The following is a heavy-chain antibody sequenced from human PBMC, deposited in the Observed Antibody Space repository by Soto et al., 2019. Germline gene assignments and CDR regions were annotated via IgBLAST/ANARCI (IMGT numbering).Heavy chain of an antibody. CDR2: IGTSGKTI. J-gene: IGHJ6*02. CDR3: ARDPAIYSGKFDYGLDV. D-gene: IGHD4-4*01. CDR1: GFTFSSYE. Sequence: VGSLRLSCAVSGFTFSSYEMNWVRQAPGRGLEWVSYIGTSGKTIYYADSVRGRFTISRDNAKNSLYLQMNSLRAEDTAVYFCARDPAIYSGKFDYGLDVWGRGTTVTVSS. V-gene: IGHV3-48*03.